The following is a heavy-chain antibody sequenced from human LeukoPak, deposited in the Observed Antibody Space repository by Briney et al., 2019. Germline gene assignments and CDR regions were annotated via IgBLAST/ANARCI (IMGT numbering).Heavy chain of an antibody. D-gene: IGHD3-10*01. Sequence: ASVKVSCKASGYTFTSYDINWVRQATGQGLEWMGWMNPNSGNTGYAQKFQGRVTMTRNTSISTAYRELSSLRSEDTAVYYCARGRGSKGFGQIYYYYGMDVWGQGTTVTVSS. CDR1: GYTFTSYD. CDR2: MNPNSGNT. V-gene: IGHV1-8*01. CDR3: ARGRGSKGFGQIYYYYGMDV. J-gene: IGHJ6*02.